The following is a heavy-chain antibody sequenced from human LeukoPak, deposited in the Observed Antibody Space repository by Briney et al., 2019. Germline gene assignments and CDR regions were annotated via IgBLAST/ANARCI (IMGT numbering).Heavy chain of an antibody. V-gene: IGHV4-59*08. CDR3: ARCPGFYYYGMDV. J-gene: IGHJ6*02. Sequence: SETLSLTCTVSGGAISSYYWSWIRQPPGKGLEWIGYIYYSGSTKYNPSLKSRVTISVDTSKHQFSLKLSSVTAADTAVYYCARCPGFYYYGMDVWGQGTTVTVSS. CDR1: GGAISSYY. CDR2: IYYSGST.